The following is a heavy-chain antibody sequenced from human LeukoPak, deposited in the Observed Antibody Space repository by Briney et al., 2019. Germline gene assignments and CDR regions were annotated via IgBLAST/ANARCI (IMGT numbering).Heavy chain of an antibody. CDR3: ARQASRRFDP. CDR1: GDSVSSNSVA. J-gene: IGHJ5*02. CDR2: TYYTSEWNN. Sequence: SQTLSLTCAISGDSVSSNSVAWNWFRQSPSRGLEWLGRTYYTSEWNNDYAESVQSRIAVNPDTSKNQFSLYLNSVTLEDTAVYYCARQASRRFDPWGQGTLVTVSS. V-gene: IGHV6-1*01.